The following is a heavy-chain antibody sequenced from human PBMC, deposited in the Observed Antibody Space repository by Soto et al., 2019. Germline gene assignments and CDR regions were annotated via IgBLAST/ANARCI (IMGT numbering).Heavy chain of an antibody. J-gene: IGHJ4*02. CDR3: VRAGDNNHWFGLFDY. V-gene: IGHV3-53*01. CDR2: IYTGDNT. Sequence: EVQLVESGGGLIQPGGSLRLSCAASGFTVSHNYMSWVRQAPGKGLEWVSIIYTGDNTYYADSVKGRFSISRDSSKNTLYLQMNSLRAEDTAVYFGVRAGDNNHWFGLFDYWGQGALVTVSS. D-gene: IGHD3-9*01. CDR1: GFTVSHNY.